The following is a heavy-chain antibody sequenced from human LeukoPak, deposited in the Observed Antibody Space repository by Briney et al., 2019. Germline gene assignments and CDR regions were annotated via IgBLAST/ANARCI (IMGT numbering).Heavy chain of an antibody. Sequence: GESLKISCKGSGYSFNTYWIAWVRQMPGKGLEWMGIIYPGDSDTRYSPSFQGQVTISADKSISTAYLQWSSLKASDTAMYYCARLAPMGDNWFDPWGQGTLVTVSS. CDR3: ARLAPMGDNWFDP. CDR1: GYSFNTYW. D-gene: IGHD3-16*01. J-gene: IGHJ5*02. CDR2: IYPGDSDT. V-gene: IGHV5-51*01.